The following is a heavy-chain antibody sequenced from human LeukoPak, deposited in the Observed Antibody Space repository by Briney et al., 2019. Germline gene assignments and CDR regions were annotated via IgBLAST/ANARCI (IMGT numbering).Heavy chain of an antibody. Sequence: PSETLSLTCTVSGGSISSYYWSWIRQPPGKGLESIGYIYYSGSANYNPSLKSRVTISVDTSKNQFSLNLSSVTAADTAVYYCARNPQLVLLDAFDIWGQGTMVTVSS. J-gene: IGHJ3*02. CDR3: ARNPQLVLLDAFDI. CDR2: IYYSGSA. D-gene: IGHD2/OR15-2a*01. CDR1: GGSISSYY. V-gene: IGHV4-59*08.